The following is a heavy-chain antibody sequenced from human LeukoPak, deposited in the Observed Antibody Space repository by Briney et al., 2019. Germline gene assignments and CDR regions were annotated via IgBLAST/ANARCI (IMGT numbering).Heavy chain of an antibody. CDR1: GYTFTSYG. D-gene: IGHD5-18*01. CDR3: ARERSGANSYGYWEY. V-gene: IGHV1-18*01. J-gene: IGHJ4*02. CDR2: ISAYNGNT. Sequence: GASVKVSCKASGYTFTSYGISWVRQAPGQGLEWMGWISAYNGNTNYAQKFQGRVTMTRDTSISTAYMEVSSLRSDDTAVYYCARERSGANSYGYWEYWGQGTLVTVSS.